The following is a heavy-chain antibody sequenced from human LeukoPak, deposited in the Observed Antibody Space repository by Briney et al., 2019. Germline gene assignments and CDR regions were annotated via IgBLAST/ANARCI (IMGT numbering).Heavy chain of an antibody. D-gene: IGHD3-22*01. CDR1: GGTFSSYA. V-gene: IGHV1-69*13. Sequence: SVKVSCKASGGTFSSYAISWVRQAPEQGLEWMGGIIPIFGTANYAQKFQGRVTITADESTSTAYMELSSLRSEDTAVYYCARDLSDSSGYSQWGQGTLVTVSS. CDR3: ARDLSDSSGYSQ. J-gene: IGHJ4*02. CDR2: IIPIFGTA.